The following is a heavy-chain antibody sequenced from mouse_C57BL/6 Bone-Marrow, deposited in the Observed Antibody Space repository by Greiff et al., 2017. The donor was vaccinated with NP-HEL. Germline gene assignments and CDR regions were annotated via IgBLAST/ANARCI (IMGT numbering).Heavy chain of an antibody. CDR3: ARNFDSNYLDWYFDV. CDR1: GFSLTSYA. D-gene: IGHD2-5*01. V-gene: IGHV2-9-1*01. CDR2: IWTGGGT. Sequence: VHLVESGPGLVAPSQSLSITCTVSGFSLTSYAISWVRQPPGKGLEWLGVIWTGGGTNYNSALKSRLSISKDNSKSQVFLKMNSLQTDDTARYYCARNFDSNYLDWYFDVWGTGTTVTVSS. J-gene: IGHJ1*03.